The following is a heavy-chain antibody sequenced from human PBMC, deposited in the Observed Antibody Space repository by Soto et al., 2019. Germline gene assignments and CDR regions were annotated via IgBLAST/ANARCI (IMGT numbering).Heavy chain of an antibody. CDR2: ISYDGSNK. Sequence: PGGSLRLSCAASGFTFSSYGMHWVRQAPGKGLEWVAVISYDGSNKYYADSVKGRFTISRDNSKNTLYLQMNSLRAEDTAVYYCAKDLRWLQFFDYWGQGTLVTVSS. J-gene: IGHJ4*02. CDR3: AKDLRWLQFFDY. CDR1: GFTFSSYG. D-gene: IGHD5-12*01. V-gene: IGHV3-30*18.